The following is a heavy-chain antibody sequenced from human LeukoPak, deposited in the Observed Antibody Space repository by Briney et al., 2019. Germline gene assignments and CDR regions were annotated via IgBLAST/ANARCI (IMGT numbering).Heavy chain of an antibody. CDR3: TYYYDSSGYLKGADY. J-gene: IGHJ4*02. V-gene: IGHV3-15*01. D-gene: IGHD3-22*01. Sequence: GGSLRLSCAASGFTFSSYSMNWVRQAPGKGLEWVGRIKSKTDGGATDYAAPVKGRVTISRDDSKNMLYLQMNSLKTEDTAVYYCTYYYDSSGYLKGADYWGQGTLVTVSS. CDR2: IKSKTDGGAT. CDR1: GFTFSSYS.